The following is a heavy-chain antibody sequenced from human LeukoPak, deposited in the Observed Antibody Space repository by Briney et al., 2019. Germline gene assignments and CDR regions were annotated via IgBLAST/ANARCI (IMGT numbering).Heavy chain of an antibody. J-gene: IGHJ4*02. CDR2: INHSGST. CDR3: ARITGTTKVDY. Sequence: SETLSLTCAVYGGSFSGYYWSWIRQPPGKGLEWIGEINHSGSTNYNPSLKSRVTISVDTSKNQFSLKLSSVTAADTAVYYCARITGTTKVDYWGQGTLVTGSS. D-gene: IGHD1-7*01. CDR1: GGSFSGYY. V-gene: IGHV4-34*01.